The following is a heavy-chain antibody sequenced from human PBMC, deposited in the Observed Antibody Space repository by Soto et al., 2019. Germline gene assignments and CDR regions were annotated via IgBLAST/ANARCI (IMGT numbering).Heavy chain of an antibody. Sequence: QPGGSLRLSCAASGFTFSSYAMHWVRQAPGKGLEWVAVISYDGSNKYYADSVKGRLSISRDNSKNTLYLQMNSLRAEDTAVYYCARVGKGLLHPNWFGPWGQGTLVTVSS. CDR2: ISYDGSNK. CDR3: ARVGKGLLHPNWFGP. J-gene: IGHJ5*02. D-gene: IGHD2-15*01. CDR1: GFTFSSYA. V-gene: IGHV3-30-3*01.